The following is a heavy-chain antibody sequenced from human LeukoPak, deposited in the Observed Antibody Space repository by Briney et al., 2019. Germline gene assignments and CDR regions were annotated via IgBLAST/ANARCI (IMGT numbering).Heavy chain of an antibody. D-gene: IGHD3-10*01. CDR2: IYYSGST. CDR3: AREWLDTRDTYGPAGERYYYYHMDV. J-gene: IGHJ6*03. CDR1: GASITTYY. Sequence: SSETLSLTCTATGASITTYYWAWIRQPPGKGLEWIGYIYYSGSTSYNPSLNSRVTISIDTSETQVPLGLSSVTAADTAVYYCAREWLDTRDTYGPAGERYYYYHMDVWGKGTTFTASS. V-gene: IGHV4-59*01.